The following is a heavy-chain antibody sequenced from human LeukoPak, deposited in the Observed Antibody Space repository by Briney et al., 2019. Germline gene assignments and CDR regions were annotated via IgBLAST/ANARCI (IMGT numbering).Heavy chain of an antibody. J-gene: IGHJ6*03. CDR2: IKQDGSEK. CDR1: GFIFSSYW. V-gene: IGHV3-7*01. CDR3: ARPPTLGSGSYHYYYYYYMDV. Sequence: GGSLRLSCAASGFIFSSYWMSWVRQAPGKGLEWVANIKQDGSEKYYVDSVKGRFTISRDNAKNSLYLQMNSLRAEDTAVYYCARPPTLGSGSYHYYYYYYMDVWGKGTTVTVSS. D-gene: IGHD3-10*01.